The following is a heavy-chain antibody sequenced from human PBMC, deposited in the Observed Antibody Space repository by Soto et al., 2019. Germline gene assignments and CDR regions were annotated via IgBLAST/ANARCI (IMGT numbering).Heavy chain of an antibody. D-gene: IGHD3-10*01. J-gene: IGHJ2*01. CDR3: ARKVPGSTTRPDYWYFDL. Sequence: EVQLLESGGGLVQPGGSLRLYCAASGFTFISYAMNWVRQAPGKGLQWVSAISGGGDATFYADSVKGRFTISRDNSRNTGTLQMNSLGADDTAVYYCARKVPGSTTRPDYWYFDLWGRGTLVTVSS. CDR1: GFTFISYA. CDR2: ISGGGDAT. V-gene: IGHV3-23*01.